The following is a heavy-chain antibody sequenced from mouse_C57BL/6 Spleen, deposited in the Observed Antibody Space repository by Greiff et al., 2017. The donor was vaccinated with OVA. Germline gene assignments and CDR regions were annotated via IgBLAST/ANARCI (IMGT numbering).Heavy chain of an antibody. V-gene: IGHV1-59*01. D-gene: IGHD2-5*01. Sequence: QVQLQQPGAELVRPGPSVKLSCKASGYTFTSYWMHWVKQRPGPGLEWIGVLDPSDSYTTYNQKFKGKATLTVDTSSSTAYMQLSSLTSEDSAVYYCARRGYYSNLDYWGKGTTLTVSS. CDR3: ARRGYYSNLDY. CDR2: LDPSDSYT. CDR1: GYTFTSYW. J-gene: IGHJ2*01.